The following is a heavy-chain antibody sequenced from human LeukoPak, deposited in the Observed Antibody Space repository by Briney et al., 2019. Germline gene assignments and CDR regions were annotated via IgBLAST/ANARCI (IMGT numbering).Heavy chain of an antibody. D-gene: IGHD3-22*01. CDR2: ISSSSSYI. CDR3: ARDVVLYDSSGYLRDY. V-gene: IGHV3-21*01. Sequence: GGSLRLSCAGSGFTFSSYSMTWVRQAPGKGLEWVSSISSSSSYIYYADSVKGRFTISRDNAKNSLYLQMNSLRAEDTAVYYCARDVVLYDSSGYLRDYWGQGTLVTVSS. CDR1: GFTFSSYS. J-gene: IGHJ4*02.